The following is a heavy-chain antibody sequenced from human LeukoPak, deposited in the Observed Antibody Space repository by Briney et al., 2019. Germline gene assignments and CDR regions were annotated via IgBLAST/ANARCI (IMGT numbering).Heavy chain of an antibody. J-gene: IGHJ6*03. D-gene: IGHD2-2*01. Sequence: SETLSLTCAVYGGSFSGYYWSWIRQPPGKGLEWIGEINPSGSTNYNLTLKSRVTISVDTSKNQFSLKLNSVTAADTAVYYCASRYTRTPPHYYYYYMDVWGKGTTVTVSS. V-gene: IGHV4-34*01. CDR1: GGSFSGYY. CDR2: INPSGST. CDR3: ASRYTRTPPHYYYYYMDV.